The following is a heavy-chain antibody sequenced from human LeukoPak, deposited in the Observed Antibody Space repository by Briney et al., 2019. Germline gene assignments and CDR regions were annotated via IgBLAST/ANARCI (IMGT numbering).Heavy chain of an antibody. D-gene: IGHD3-3*01. CDR3: ARDRTIFGVATPFDY. V-gene: IGHV3-7*01. J-gene: IGHJ4*02. CDR1: GFTFSSYW. Sequence: GGSLRLSCAASGFTFSSYWMSWVRQAPGKGLEWVANIKQDGSEKYYVDSVKGRFTISRDNAKNSLYLQMNSLRAEDTAVYYCARDRTIFGVATPFDYWGQGTLVTVSS. CDR2: IKQDGSEK.